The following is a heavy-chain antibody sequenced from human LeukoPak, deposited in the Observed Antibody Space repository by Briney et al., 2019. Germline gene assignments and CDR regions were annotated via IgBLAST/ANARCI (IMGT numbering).Heavy chain of an antibody. D-gene: IGHD6-6*01. CDR1: GGSISSYY. Sequence: SETLSLTCTVSGGSISSYYWSWIRQPAGKGLEWIGRIYTSGSTNYNPSLKSRVTMSVDTSKNQFSLKLSSVTAADTAVYYCARLSSYSSSSVLYYYMDVWGKGTTVTVSS. CDR3: ARLSSYSSSSVLYYYMDV. V-gene: IGHV4-4*07. CDR2: IYTSGST. J-gene: IGHJ6*03.